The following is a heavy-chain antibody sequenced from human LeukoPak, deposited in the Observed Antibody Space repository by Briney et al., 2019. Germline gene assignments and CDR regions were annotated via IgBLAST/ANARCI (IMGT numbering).Heavy chain of an antibody. D-gene: IGHD1-26*01. CDR1: GGSIGNYY. Sequence: SETLSLTCIVSGGSIGNYYWTWLRQPPGKGLEWIGHIYHSGATKYNASLESRVTMSVDTSKNQFSLKLNSVTAADTAIYHCARYSGSPYWYLDHWGQGVLVTVSS. CDR3: ARYSGSPYWYLDH. J-gene: IGHJ4*02. CDR2: IYHSGAT. V-gene: IGHV4-59*01.